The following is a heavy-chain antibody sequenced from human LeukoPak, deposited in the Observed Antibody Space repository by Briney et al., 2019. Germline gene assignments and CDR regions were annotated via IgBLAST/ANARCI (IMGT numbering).Heavy chain of an antibody. CDR2: ASGSGRGGST. V-gene: IGHV3-23*01. J-gene: IGHJ4*02. Sequence: GGSLRLSCTASGFTFSNYAMRWVRQAPGKGLEWVSGASGSGRGGSTYYAGSVTGRFTISRDTSKKRLYLPINRLRVDDTAIYYCARTGGGSGYWGQGTLVTVSS. CDR1: GFTFSNYA. CDR3: ARTGGGSGY. D-gene: IGHD2-15*01.